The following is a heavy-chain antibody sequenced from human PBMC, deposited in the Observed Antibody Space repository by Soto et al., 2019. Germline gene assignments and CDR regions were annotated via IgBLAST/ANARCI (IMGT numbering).Heavy chain of an antibody. CDR3: ARCIQGDYYYGMDV. D-gene: IGHD5-18*01. V-gene: IGHV1-18*01. J-gene: IGHJ6*02. CDR2: INADYGNT. CDR1: GYTFYSHS. Sequence: QAQLVQSGAEVKKPGASVKVSCKASGYTFYSHSISWVRQAPGQGLEWMGRINADYGNTQYAQKLRGRVTMTTDTSTTTVYMELTNLRSDDTAVYYCARCIQGDYYYGMDVWGQGTTVTVSS.